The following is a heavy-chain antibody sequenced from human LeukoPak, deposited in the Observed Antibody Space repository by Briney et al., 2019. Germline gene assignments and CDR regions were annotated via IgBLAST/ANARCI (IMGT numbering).Heavy chain of an antibody. J-gene: IGHJ4*02. CDR3: ARGTISGYDSDFDY. Sequence: SETLSLTCAVYGESFSGYYWGWIRQPPGKGLEWIGSIYHSGSTYYNPSLKSRVTISVDTSKNQFSLKLSSVTAADTAVYYCARGTISGYDSDFDYWGQGTLVTVSS. CDR1: GESFSGYY. CDR2: IYHSGST. V-gene: IGHV4-38-2*01. D-gene: IGHD5-12*01.